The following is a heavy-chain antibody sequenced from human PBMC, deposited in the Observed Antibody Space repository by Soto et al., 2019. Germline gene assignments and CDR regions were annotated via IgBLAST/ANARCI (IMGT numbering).Heavy chain of an antibody. Sequence: PGGSLRLSCAESVFTFSSYAMSWVRQARGKGLEWVSAINSRGGSTYYADSVKGRFTISRDSSKNTLYLQMNSLRAEDTAVYYCAKDRSSTSSYAFDYWGQGTLVTVS. CDR1: VFTFSSYA. J-gene: IGHJ4*02. CDR2: INSRGGST. V-gene: IGHV3-23*01. D-gene: IGHD2-2*01. CDR3: AKDRSSTSSYAFDY.